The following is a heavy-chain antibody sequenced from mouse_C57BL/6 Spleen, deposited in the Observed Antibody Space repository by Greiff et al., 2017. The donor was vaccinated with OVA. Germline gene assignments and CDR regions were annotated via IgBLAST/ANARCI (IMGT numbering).Heavy chain of an antibody. V-gene: IGHV1-66*01. D-gene: IGHD4-1*01. CDR1: GYSFTSYY. J-gene: IGHJ3*01. CDR3: ARSLTGTSWFAY. Sequence: LVESGPELVKPGASVKISCKASGYSFTSYYIHWVKQRPGQGLEWIGWIYPGSGNTKYNEKFKGKATLTADTSSSTAYMQLSSLTSEDSAVYYCARSLTGTSWFAYWGQGTLVTVSA. CDR2: IYPGSGNT.